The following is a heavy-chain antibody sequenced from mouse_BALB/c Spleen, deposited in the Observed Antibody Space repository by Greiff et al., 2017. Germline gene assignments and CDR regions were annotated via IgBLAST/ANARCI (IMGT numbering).Heavy chain of an antibody. J-gene: IGHJ3*01. D-gene: IGHD2-3*01. V-gene: IGHV2-9-2*01. CDR2: IWTGGGT. CDR1: GFSLTSYD. Sequence: QVQLKESGPGLVAPLQSLSITCTVSGFSLTSYDISWIRQPPGKGLEWLGVIWTGGGTNYNSAFMSRLSISKDNSKSQVFLKMNSLQTDDTAIYYCVRAVYDGYPAWFAYWGQGTLVTVSA. CDR3: VRAVYDGYPAWFAY.